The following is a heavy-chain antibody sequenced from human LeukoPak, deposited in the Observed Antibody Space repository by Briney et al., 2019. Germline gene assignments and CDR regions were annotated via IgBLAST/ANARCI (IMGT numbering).Heavy chain of an antibody. V-gene: IGHV3-74*01. CDR2: INTDGSST. J-gene: IGHJ4*02. D-gene: IGHD3-10*01. Sequence: GGSLRLSCAASGFTFSSYWMHWVRQAPGKGLVWVSRINTDGSSTSYADSVKGRFTISRDNSKNTLYLQMNSLRAEDTAVYYCAKGRTMVRGVIIDYWGQGTLVTVSS. CDR3: AKGRTMVRGVIIDY. CDR1: GFTFSSYW.